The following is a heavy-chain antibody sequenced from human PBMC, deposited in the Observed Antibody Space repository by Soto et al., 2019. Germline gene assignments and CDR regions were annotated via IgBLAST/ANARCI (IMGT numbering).Heavy chain of an antibody. V-gene: IGHV3-30*18. CDR2: ISYDGSNK. CDR3: AKSRLRVVTSPYGMDV. J-gene: IGHJ6*02. Sequence: PGGSLRLSCAASGFTFSSYGMHWVRQAPGKGLEWVAVISYDGSNKYYADSVKGRFTISRDNSKNTLYLQMNSLGAEDTAVYYCAKSRLRVVTSPYGMDVWGQGTTVTVSS. D-gene: IGHD2-15*01. CDR1: GFTFSSYG.